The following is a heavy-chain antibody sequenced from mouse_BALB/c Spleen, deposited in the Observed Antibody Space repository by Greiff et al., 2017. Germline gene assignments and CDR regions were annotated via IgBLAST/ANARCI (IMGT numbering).Heavy chain of an antibody. Sequence: VMLVESGPGLVAPSQSLSITCTVSGFSLTSYGVHWVRQPPGKGLEWLGVIWAGGSTNYNSALMSRLSISKDNSKSQVFLKMNSLQTDDTAMYYCARGNYGNSALAYWGQGTLVTVSA. J-gene: IGHJ3*01. CDR1: GFSLTSYG. V-gene: IGHV2-9*02. CDR3: ARGNYGNSALAY. CDR2: IWAGGST. D-gene: IGHD2-1*01.